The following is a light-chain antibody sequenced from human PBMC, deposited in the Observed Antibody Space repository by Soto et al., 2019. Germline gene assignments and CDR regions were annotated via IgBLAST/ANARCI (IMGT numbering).Light chain of an antibody. J-gene: IGLJ3*02. Sequence: QSVLTQPPSASGTPGQRVTLSCSGSSSNIGSEYVVWYQHLPGTAPKLLIYRNNQRPSGVPDRFAGSKSGTSASLAISGLRSEDEADYYCAARDDSLSGHWVFGVGTKLTVL. V-gene: IGLV1-47*01. CDR3: AARDDSLSGHWV. CDR2: RNN. CDR1: SSNIGSEY.